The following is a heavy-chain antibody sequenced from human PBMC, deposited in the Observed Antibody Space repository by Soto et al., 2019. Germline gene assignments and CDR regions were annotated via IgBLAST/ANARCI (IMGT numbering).Heavy chain of an antibody. CDR3: ARSPQVVVTRTYCDY. Sequence: QVQLQESGPGLVKPSQTLSLTCTVSGGSISSGDYYWSWIRQPPGNGLEWIGYIYYSGSTYYNPSLKSRVTISVDTSKSQLSLKLSSVTAADTAVYYCARSPQVVVTRTYCDYWGQGTLVTVSS. J-gene: IGHJ4*02. CDR2: IYYSGST. V-gene: IGHV4-30-4*01. CDR1: GGSISSGDYY. D-gene: IGHD2-21*02.